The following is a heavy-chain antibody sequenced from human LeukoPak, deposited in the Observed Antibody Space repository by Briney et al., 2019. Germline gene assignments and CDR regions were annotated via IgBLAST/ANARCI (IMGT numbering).Heavy chain of an antibody. CDR2: FDPEDGET. J-gene: IGHJ4*02. CDR1: GYTLTELS. V-gene: IGHV1-24*01. Sequence: ASVSVSCRVSGYTLTELSMHWVRQAPGKGREWMGGFDPEDGETIYAQKFQGRVTMTEDTSADTAYMELSSLRSEDTAVYYCATVSGGSYQDYWGQGTLVTVSS. D-gene: IGHD1-26*01. CDR3: ATVSGGSYQDY.